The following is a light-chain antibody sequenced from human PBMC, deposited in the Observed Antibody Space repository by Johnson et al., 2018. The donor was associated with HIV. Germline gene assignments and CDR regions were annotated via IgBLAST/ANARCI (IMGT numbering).Light chain of an antibody. CDR1: SSNIGNNY. CDR2: EDT. J-gene: IGLJ1*01. CDR3: GTWDGSLSAGAV. V-gene: IGLV1-51*02. Sequence: QSVLTQPPSVSAAPGQKVTISCSGTSSNIGNNYVSWYQQLPGTAPKLLIYEDTMRPSGIPDRFSGSKSGTSATLGITGLQTGDEGDYYCGTWDGSLSAGAVFGTGTKVTVL.